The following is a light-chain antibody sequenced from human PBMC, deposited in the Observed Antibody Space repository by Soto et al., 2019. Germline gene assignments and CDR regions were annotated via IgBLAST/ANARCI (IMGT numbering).Light chain of an antibody. V-gene: IGKV3-11*01. CDR3: QQRSNWPIT. CDR2: DAS. J-gene: IGKJ5*01. Sequence: DIVLTQSAATLSLSLGERATLSCRASQGVXSYLGWYQQKPGKAPRLLXYDASNRATGIPARLSGSGSGTDFTLTISSLEPEDFAVYYCQQRSNWPITFGQGTRLEIK. CDR1: QGVXSY.